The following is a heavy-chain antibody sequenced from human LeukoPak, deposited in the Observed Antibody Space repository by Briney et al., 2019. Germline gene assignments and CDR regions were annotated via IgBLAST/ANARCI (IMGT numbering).Heavy chain of an antibody. CDR1: EFTFSSYG. Sequence: PGGSLRLSCAASEFTFSSYGMHWVRQAPGRGLEWVAFIRYDGSNKYYADSVKGRFTISRDNSKNTLYLQMNSLRAEDTAVYYCAKDQRFLEWVFDYWGQGTLVTVSS. V-gene: IGHV3-30*02. CDR3: AKDQRFLEWVFDY. J-gene: IGHJ4*02. D-gene: IGHD3-3*01. CDR2: IRYDGSNK.